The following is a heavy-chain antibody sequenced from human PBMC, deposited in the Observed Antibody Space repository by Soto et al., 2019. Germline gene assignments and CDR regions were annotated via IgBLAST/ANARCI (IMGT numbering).Heavy chain of an antibody. CDR2: INPNSGGT. CDR3: ARDLGGCSSTSRY. CDR1: GYSFTGYY. D-gene: IGHD2-2*01. V-gene: IGHV1-2*02. Sequence: SVKVSCKASGYSFTGYYMHWVRQAPGQGLEWMGWINPNSGGTNYAQKFQGRVTMTRDTSISTAYMELSRLRSDDTAVYYCARDLGGCSSTSRYWGPGTLVTVSS. J-gene: IGHJ4*02.